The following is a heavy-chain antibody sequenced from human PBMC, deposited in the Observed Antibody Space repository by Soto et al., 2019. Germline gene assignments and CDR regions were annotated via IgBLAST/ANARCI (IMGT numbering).Heavy chain of an antibody. D-gene: IGHD4-17*01. V-gene: IGHV3-33*01. CDR2: IWYDGSNK. Sequence: GGSLRLSCAASGFTFSSYGMHWVRQAPGKGLEWVAVIWYDGSNKYYADSVKGRFTISRDNSKNTLYLQMNSLRAEDTAVYYCASSTVTTGYDAFDIWGQGTMVTVSS. J-gene: IGHJ3*02. CDR1: GFTFSSYG. CDR3: ASSTVTTGYDAFDI.